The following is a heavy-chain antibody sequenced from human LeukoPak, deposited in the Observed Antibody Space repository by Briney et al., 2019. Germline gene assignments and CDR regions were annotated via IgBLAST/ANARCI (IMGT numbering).Heavy chain of an antibody. Sequence: GGSLRLSCAASGFTFSSYAMSWVRQAPGKGLEWVGRIKSKTDGGTTDYAAPVKGRFTISRDDSKNTLYLQMNSLKTEDTAVYYCTTVSPRTTGTTWGAFDIWGQGTMVTVSS. CDR1: GFTFSSYA. D-gene: IGHD1-1*01. CDR3: TTVSPRTTGTTWGAFDI. J-gene: IGHJ3*02. V-gene: IGHV3-15*01. CDR2: IKSKTDGGTT.